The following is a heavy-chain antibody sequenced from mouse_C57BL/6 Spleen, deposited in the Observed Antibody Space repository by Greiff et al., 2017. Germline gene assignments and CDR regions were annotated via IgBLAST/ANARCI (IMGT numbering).Heavy chain of an antibody. D-gene: IGHD2-2*01. CDR3: ARGVTTLDY. J-gene: IGHJ2*01. CDR2: ISDGGSYT. CDR1: GFTFSSYA. V-gene: IGHV5-4*03. Sequence: EVNVVESGGGLVKPGGSLKLSCAASGFTFSSYAMSWVRQTPEKRLEWVATISDGGSYTYYPDNVKGRFTISRDNAKNNLYLQMSHLKSEDTAMYYCARGVTTLDYWGQGTTLTVSS.